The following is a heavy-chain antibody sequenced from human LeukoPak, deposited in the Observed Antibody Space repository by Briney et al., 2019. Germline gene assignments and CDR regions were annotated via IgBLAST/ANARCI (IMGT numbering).Heavy chain of an antibody. CDR3: ARDRPDFDTYYDILTGLY. CDR1: GYTFSGYY. CDR2: INPDSGGT. J-gene: IGHJ4*02. Sequence: ASVKVSCKASGYTFSGYYMHWVRQAPGQGLEWVGWINPDSGGTNYAQKLQGRVTMTTDTSTSTAYMELRSLRSDDTAVYYCARDRPDFDTYYDILTGLYWGQGTLVTVSS. D-gene: IGHD3-9*01. V-gene: IGHV1-2*02.